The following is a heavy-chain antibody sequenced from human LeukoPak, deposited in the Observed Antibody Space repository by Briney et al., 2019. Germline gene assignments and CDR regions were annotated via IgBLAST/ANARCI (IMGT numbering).Heavy chain of an antibody. V-gene: IGHV3-74*01. D-gene: IGHD3-10*01. Sequence: PGGSLRLSCAASGFSFSNSWMYWVRQGPEKGPVWVSRMKTDGTRIEYADSVKGRFTISRDNAKNTLFLQMSSLRVEDTAVYYCARGADHGGSYYPDWGQGTRVTVSS. CDR3: ARGADHGGSYYPD. CDR1: GFSFSNSW. J-gene: IGHJ4*02. CDR2: MKTDGTRI.